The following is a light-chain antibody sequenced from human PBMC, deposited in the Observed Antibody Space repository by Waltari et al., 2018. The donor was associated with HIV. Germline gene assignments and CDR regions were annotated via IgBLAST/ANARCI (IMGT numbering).Light chain of an antibody. CDR1: SSTIGAGYA. V-gene: IGLV1-40*01. CDR3: QSYDSSLSGWV. J-gene: IGLJ3*02. Sequence: QSVLTQPPSVSGAPGQRVTIPCTGSSSTIGAGYAVHWYQQLPGTAPKLLIYGNNNRPSGVPDRFSGSKSATSASLAITGLQAEDEADYYCQSYDSSLSGWVFGGGTKLTVL. CDR2: GNN.